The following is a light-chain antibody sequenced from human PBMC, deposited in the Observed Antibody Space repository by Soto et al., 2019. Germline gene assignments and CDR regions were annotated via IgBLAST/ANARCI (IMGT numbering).Light chain of an antibody. CDR2: DNS. J-gene: IGLJ2*01. V-gene: IGLV1-40*01. CDR3: QSYATSLSGWVV. CDR1: SSNIGAGYD. Sequence: QSVLTQPASVSGAPGQRVTISCTGGSSNIGAGYDVHWYRQLPGTAPELLIYDNSNRPSGVPARFSGSKSGTSASLAITGLQADDEADYYCQSYATSLSGWVVFGGGTKLTVL.